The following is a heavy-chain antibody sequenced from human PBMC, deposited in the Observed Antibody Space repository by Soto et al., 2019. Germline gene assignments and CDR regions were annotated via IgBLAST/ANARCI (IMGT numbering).Heavy chain of an antibody. Sequence: QVQLQQWGAGLLKPSETLSLTCAVYGGSFGGYYWSWIRQPPGKGLEWIGEINHSGSTNYNPSLKSRVTISVDTSKNQFSLKLSSVTAADTAVYYCARGRSGSYGYWGQGTLVTVSS. D-gene: IGHD1-26*01. CDR2: INHSGST. J-gene: IGHJ4*02. CDR1: GGSFGGYY. CDR3: ARGRSGSYGY. V-gene: IGHV4-34*01.